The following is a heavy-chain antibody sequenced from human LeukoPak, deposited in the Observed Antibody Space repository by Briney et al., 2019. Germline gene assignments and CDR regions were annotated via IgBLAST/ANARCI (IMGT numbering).Heavy chain of an antibody. CDR1: GFTVSSND. CDR3: ARVRREWQQVVGKYDYYTQD. D-gene: IGHD1-26*01. V-gene: IGHV3-66*02. J-gene: IGHJ6*03. Sequence: GGSLRLSCAASGFTVSSNDMRWVRQAPGKGLEWVSVIYSGGSTYYAESVKGRFTISRDNSKNTLYLQMNSLRAEDTAVYYCARVRREWQQVVGKYDYYTQDWGKGTTVTVFS. CDR2: IYSGGST.